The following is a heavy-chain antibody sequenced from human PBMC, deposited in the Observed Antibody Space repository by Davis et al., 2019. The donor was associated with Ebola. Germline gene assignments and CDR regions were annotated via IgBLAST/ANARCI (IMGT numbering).Heavy chain of an antibody. CDR3: ARSRIAAAGDAFDI. D-gene: IGHD6-13*01. CDR2: IYPGDSDT. CDR1: GYSFTSYW. Sequence: PGGSLRLSCKGSGYSFTSYWIGLVRQMPGKCLEWMGIIYPGDSDTRYSPSFQGQVTISADKSISTAYLQWSSLKASDTAMYYCARSRIAAAGDAFDIWGQGTMVTVSS. J-gene: IGHJ3*02. V-gene: IGHV5-51*01.